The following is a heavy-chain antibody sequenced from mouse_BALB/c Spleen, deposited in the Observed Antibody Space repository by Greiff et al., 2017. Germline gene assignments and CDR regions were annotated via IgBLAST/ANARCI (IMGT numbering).Heavy chain of an antibody. J-gene: IGHJ3*01. CDR2: ILPGSGST. CDR3: ARRGLTPLFAY. V-gene: IGHV1-9*01. CDR1: GYTFSSYW. Sequence: QVQLQQSGAELMKPGASVKISCKATGYTFSSYWIEWVKQRPGHGLEWIGEILPGSGSTNYNEKFKGKATFTADTSSNTAYMQLSSLTSEDSAVYYCARRGLTPLFAYWGQGTLVTVSA. D-gene: IGHD2-4*01.